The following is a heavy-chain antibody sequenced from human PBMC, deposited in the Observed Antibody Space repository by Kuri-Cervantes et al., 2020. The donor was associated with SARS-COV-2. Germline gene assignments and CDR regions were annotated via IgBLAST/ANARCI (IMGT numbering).Heavy chain of an antibody. CDR2: INPIGGT. CDR3: ARNRRTGGYSYGFDL. Sequence: ASVKVSCKASGYTFTDYYMHWVRQAPGQGPEWMGWINPIGGTNSAQRFQGRVTMTRDTSTSTVHMELSRLRFDDTAVFYCARNRRTGGYSYGFDLWGQGTLVTGSS. CDR1: GYTFTDYY. D-gene: IGHD5-18*01. V-gene: IGHV1-2*02. J-gene: IGHJ4*02.